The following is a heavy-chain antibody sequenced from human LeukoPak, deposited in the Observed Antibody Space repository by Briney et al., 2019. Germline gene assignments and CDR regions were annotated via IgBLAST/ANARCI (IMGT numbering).Heavy chain of an antibody. V-gene: IGHV3-23*01. J-gene: IGHJ6*02. Sequence: HPGGSLRLSCAASGFTFSSYAMSWVRQAPGKGLEWVSAISGSGGSTYYADSVKGRFTISRDNSKNTLYLQMNSLRAEDTAVYYCAKAGSDCSGGSCYSHYYYGMDVWGQGTTVTVSS. CDR2: ISGSGGST. CDR3: AKAGSDCSGGSCYSHYYYGMDV. CDR1: GFTFSSYA. D-gene: IGHD2-15*01.